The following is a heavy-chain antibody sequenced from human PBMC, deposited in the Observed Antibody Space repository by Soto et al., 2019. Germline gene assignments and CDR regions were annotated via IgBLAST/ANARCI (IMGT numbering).Heavy chain of an antibody. Sequence: VGSLRLSCAASGLAFSAYAMTWVRQAPGKGLEWVSDISDSDGGTHYADSVKGRFTISRDNAKNTLYLQMDRLRVEDAAVYYCAKGRTFFDFWGQGTLVTVSS. CDR1: GLAFSAYA. J-gene: IGHJ4*02. V-gene: IGHV3-23*01. CDR2: ISDSDGGT. CDR3: AKGRTFFDF.